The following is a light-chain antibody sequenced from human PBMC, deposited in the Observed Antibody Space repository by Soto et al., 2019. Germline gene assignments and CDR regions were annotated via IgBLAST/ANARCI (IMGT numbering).Light chain of an antibody. Sequence: QSALTQPRSVSGSPGQSVTISCTGTSSDVGGYNYVSWYQQHPGKAPKLVIYDVSKRPSGVPDRFSGSKSGNTASLTISWLQAEDEADYYCCSYAGIVVFGGGTKLTVL. CDR1: SSDVGGYNY. CDR2: DVS. V-gene: IGLV2-11*01. CDR3: CSYAGIVV. J-gene: IGLJ2*01.